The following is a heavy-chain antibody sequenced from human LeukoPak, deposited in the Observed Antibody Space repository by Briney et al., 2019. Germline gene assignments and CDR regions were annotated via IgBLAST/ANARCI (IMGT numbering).Heavy chain of an antibody. Sequence: PGGPLRLSCAASGFPFRSFQMTWVRRAPGKGGGWVSYFGSSDTTMYSAGSVKGRFTISRDNAKNSLYLQMNSLRAEDTAVYYCAREGYSGYFDDAFDMWGQGTMVTVSS. D-gene: IGHD5-12*01. CDR3: AREGYSGYFDDAFDM. J-gene: IGHJ3*02. CDR1: GFPFRSFQ. CDR2: FGSSDTTM. V-gene: IGHV3-48*03.